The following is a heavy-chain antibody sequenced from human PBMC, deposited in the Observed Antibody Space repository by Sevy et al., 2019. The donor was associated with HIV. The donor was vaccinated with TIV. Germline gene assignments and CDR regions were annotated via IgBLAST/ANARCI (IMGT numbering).Heavy chain of an antibody. V-gene: IGHV3-21*01. CDR2: ISSSSTYI. CDR1: GFTFSSYN. J-gene: IGHJ2*01. Sequence: GGSLRLSCAASGFTFSSYNMNWVRQAPGKGLEWVSSISSSSTYIYYADSVQGRFTISRDNAKNPLFLQMNSLRAEDTAVYHCARDFGPGIAAAPDLWGRGTLVTVSS. D-gene: IGHD6-13*01. CDR3: ARDFGPGIAAAPDL.